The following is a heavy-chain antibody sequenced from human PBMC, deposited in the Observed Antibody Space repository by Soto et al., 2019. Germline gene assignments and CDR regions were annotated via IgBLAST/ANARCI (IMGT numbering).Heavy chain of an antibody. Sequence: QLQLQESGPGLVKPSETLSLTCTVSGDSVTISNCYWGWLRQPPVKGLEWIGSIHYSGSNYYNPSLKSRVTISGDTSKKQFSLKLTSVTAADAAVYYCAAHDSGGYYAEYWGQGTLVTVSA. CDR2: IHYSGSN. D-gene: IGHD3-22*01. V-gene: IGHV4-39*01. CDR1: GDSVTISNCY. CDR3: AAHDSGGYYAEY. J-gene: IGHJ4*02.